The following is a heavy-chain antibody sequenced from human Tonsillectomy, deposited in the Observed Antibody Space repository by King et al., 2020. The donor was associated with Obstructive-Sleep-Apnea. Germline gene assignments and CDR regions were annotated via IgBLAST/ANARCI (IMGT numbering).Heavy chain of an antibody. Sequence: QLVQSGAEVKKPGESLKISCKGSGDSFTNYWVAWVRQMPGKGLEWMGIIYVGDSDTTYNPSFQGQVTISADKSTRTAYLQWNFLTASDTAIYYCARGRGVAGEEGFYFDYWGQGTPVTVSS. D-gene: IGHD3-10*01. J-gene: IGHJ4*02. V-gene: IGHV5-51*01. CDR3: ARGRGVAGEEGFYFDY. CDR1: GDSFTNYW. CDR2: IYVGDSDT.